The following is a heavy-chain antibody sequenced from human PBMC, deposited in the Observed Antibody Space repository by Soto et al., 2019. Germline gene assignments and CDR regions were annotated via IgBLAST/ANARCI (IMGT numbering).Heavy chain of an antibody. D-gene: IGHD4-4*01. J-gene: IGHJ6*03. Sequence: QVQLVESGGGVVQPGRSLRLSCAASGFTFSSYGMHWVRQAPGKGLEWVAVISYDGSNKYYADSVKGRFTISRDNSKNTLYLQMNSLRAEDTAVYYCAKLLTTVTKSTYYMDVWGKGTTVTVSS. CDR2: ISYDGSNK. CDR1: GFTFSSYG. V-gene: IGHV3-30*18. CDR3: AKLLTTVTKSTYYMDV.